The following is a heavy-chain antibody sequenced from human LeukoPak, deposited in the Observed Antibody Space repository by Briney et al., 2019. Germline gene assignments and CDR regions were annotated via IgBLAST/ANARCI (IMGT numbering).Heavy chain of an antibody. CDR1: GLPFSIYG. Sequence: GGSLRLSCGASGLPFSIYGMNWVPQAPGKGLEWVAVIWSDGITKYYADSVRGRCTISRDNSKNTLYLQIDSLRAEDTAVYYCATVGSVGNCNSASCSFDYWGQGTLVTVPS. V-gene: IGHV3-33*01. CDR2: IWSDGITK. J-gene: IGHJ4*02. CDR3: ATVGSVGNCNSASCSFDY. D-gene: IGHD2/OR15-2a*01.